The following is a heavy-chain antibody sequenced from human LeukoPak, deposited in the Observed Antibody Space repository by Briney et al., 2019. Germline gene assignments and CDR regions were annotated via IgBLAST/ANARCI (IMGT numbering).Heavy chain of an antibody. CDR2: IIPIFGTA. CDR3: ARGPFGYYGSGSPTLDYMDV. Sequence: SVKVSCKVSGYTLTELSMHWVRQAPGKGLEWMGGIIPIFGTANYAQKFQGRVTITADESTSTAYMELSSLRSEDTAVYYRARGPFGYYGSGSPTLDYMDVWGKGTTVTVSS. J-gene: IGHJ6*03. V-gene: IGHV1-69*13. D-gene: IGHD3-10*01. CDR1: GYTLTELS.